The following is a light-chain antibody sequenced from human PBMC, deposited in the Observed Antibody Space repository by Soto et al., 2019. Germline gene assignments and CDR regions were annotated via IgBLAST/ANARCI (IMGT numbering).Light chain of an antibody. CDR2: GAS. CDR1: QSVTRN. V-gene: IGKV3-15*01. Sequence: ETVMTQSPATLSVSPGERATLSCRASQSVTRNLAWYQQKPGQSPRLLIYGASTRATGIPPRFSGSGSGTQFTLTITSLQSEDAAVYYCHQYYDWLTWTFGQGTKVDIK. J-gene: IGKJ1*01. CDR3: HQYYDWLTWT.